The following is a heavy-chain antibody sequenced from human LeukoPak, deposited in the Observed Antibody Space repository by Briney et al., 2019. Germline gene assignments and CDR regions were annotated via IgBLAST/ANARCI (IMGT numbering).Heavy chain of an antibody. J-gene: IGHJ4*02. CDR3: ARDRSSSFY. V-gene: IGHV3-7*05. D-gene: IGHD6-6*01. CDR1: GFTFSSFW. Sequence: GGSLRLSCAASGFTFSSFWMTWVRQAPGKGLEWVANIKQDGSEKYYEDSVKGRFTISRDNADNSLYLQMNSLRADDTAMYYCARDRSSSFYRGQGTLVTVSP. CDR2: IKQDGSEK.